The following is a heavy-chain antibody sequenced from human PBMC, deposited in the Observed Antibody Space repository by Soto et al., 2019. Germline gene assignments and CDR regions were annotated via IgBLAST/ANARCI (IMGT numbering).Heavy chain of an antibody. V-gene: IGHV2-5*01. CDR2: IYWNDDK. CDR1: GFSLSTSGVG. D-gene: IGHD2-2*01. J-gene: IGHJ5*02. CDR3: AHSFIVVVPAAPGGWFDP. Sequence: QITLKESGPTLVNPTQTLTLTCTFSGFSLSTSGVGVGWIRQPPGKALEWLALIYWNDDKRYSPSLKSRLTITKDTSKNQVVLTMTNMDPVDTATYYCAHSFIVVVPAAPGGWFDPWGQGTLVTVSS.